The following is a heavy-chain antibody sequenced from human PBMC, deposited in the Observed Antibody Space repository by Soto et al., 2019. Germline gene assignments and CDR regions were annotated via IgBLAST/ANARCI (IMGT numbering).Heavy chain of an antibody. J-gene: IGHJ6*02. CDR1: GFTFSNYW. Sequence: QPGGSLRLSCAASGFTFSNYWMHWVRQAPGKGLVWVSRINSDGSSTRYADSVKGRFTISRDNAKNTLHLQMNSLRADDTAVYYCVRDLGYSYDYYGMDVWGQGTTVTVSS. CDR2: INSDGSST. V-gene: IGHV3-74*01. CDR3: VRDLGYSYDYYGMDV. D-gene: IGHD5-18*01.